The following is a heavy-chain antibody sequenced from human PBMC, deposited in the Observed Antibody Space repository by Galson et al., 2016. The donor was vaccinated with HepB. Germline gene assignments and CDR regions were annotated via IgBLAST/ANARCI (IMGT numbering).Heavy chain of an antibody. V-gene: IGHV3-43*01. CDR2: ISWNGDAT. D-gene: IGHD3-3*01. J-gene: IGHJ6*02. CDR3: AKELRNDFWSGYFWGMDV. CDR1: GLFFHDYT. Sequence: SLRLSCAGSGLFFHDYTMHWVRQVPGNGLQWVSLISWNGDATYYTDPVKGRFTISRDNSKNSLYLQMNSLRTEDTGLYYCAKELRNDFWSGYFWGMDVWGQGTTVTVS.